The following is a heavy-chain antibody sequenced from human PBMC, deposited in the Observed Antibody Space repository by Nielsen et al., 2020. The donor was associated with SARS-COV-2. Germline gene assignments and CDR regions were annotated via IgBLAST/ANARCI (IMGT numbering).Heavy chain of an antibody. CDR3: ARGDLVVVPSPLLGLGPIFYYFCLDV. J-gene: IGHJ6*03. CDR1: GDSVSSHDW. D-gene: IGHD2-2*02. Sequence: SETLSLTCAVSGDSVSSHDWWTWVRQSPGQGLEWLGEVSHSGSTNYNPSLKSRVTLSIDKSKNQFSLRLTSVSAADTAVYFCARGDLVVVPSPLLGLGPIFYYFCLDVWGKGTTVIVSS. V-gene: IGHV4-4*02. CDR2: VSHSGST.